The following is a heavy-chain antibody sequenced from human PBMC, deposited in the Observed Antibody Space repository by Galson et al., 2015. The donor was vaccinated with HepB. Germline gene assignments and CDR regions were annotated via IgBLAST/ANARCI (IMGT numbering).Heavy chain of an antibody. CDR1: GYSFASYW. Sequence: QSGAEVKKPGESLKISCKGSGYSFASYWIGWVRQMPGKGLEWMGIIYPGDSDTRYSPSFQGQVTISADKSISTAYLQWSSLKASDTAVYYCARDVDIVATIRGRFDYWGQGTLVTVSS. V-gene: IGHV5-51*01. CDR2: IYPGDSDT. D-gene: IGHD5-12*01. CDR3: ARDVDIVATIRGRFDY. J-gene: IGHJ4*02.